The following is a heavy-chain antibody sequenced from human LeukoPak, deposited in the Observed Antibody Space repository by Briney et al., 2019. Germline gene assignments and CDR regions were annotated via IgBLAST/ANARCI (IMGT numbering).Heavy chain of an antibody. V-gene: IGHV3-7*01. CDR3: AGDRAQYYDDAFDI. CDR2: IKPDGSDV. Sequence: AGGSLRPPFQASGLTFIIYGRSGVPQAQGKGRGGGATIKPDGSDVYYLDSVKGRFTISRDNAQNSLYLQMNTLRVEDTAVYYCAGDRAQYYDDAFDIWGQGTMVTVSS. J-gene: IGHJ3*02. CDR1: GLTFIIYG. D-gene: IGHD3-3*01.